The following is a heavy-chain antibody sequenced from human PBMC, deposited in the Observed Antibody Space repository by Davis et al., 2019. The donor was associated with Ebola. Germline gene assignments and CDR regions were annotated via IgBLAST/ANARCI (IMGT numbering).Heavy chain of an antibody. D-gene: IGHD4-17*01. J-gene: IGHJ4*02. CDR1: GGTFSSYA. CDR3: ARDRASRYGEFDY. CDR2: IIPVFATT. V-gene: IGHV1-69*13. Sequence: AASVKVSCKASGGTFSSYAISWVRQAPGQRLEWMGGIIPVFATTNYAQKFQGRVTITADESTSTAYMELSSLRSEDTAVYYCARDRASRYGEFDYWGQGTLLTVSS.